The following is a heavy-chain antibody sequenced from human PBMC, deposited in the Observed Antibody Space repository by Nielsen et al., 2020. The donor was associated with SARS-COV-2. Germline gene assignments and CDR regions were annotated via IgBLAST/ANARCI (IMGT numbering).Heavy chain of an antibody. CDR2: ISGDSGKT. CDR3: ARDRQYNWNDYNGMDV. Sequence: ASVKVSCKASDYSFTSYGISWVRQAPGQGLEWMGWISGDSGKTHSAQRFQGRVTMTTDISTNTAYMELRSLRADDTAVYYCARDRQYNWNDYNGMDVWGQGTTVIVSS. V-gene: IGHV1-18*01. CDR1: DYSFTSYG. D-gene: IGHD1-1*01. J-gene: IGHJ6*02.